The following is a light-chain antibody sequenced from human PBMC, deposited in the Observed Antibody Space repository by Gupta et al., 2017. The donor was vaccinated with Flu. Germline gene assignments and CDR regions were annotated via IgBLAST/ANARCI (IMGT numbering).Light chain of an antibody. V-gene: IGLV10-54*04. CDR1: SANVGNRG. Sequence: TATLTCTGNSANVGNRGAVWLQQQAGHHPKVPSYRTNPRPSGISERCSAGRSGNTACLTTPGPQSEDESDYNGSAWARRLSGGAFGGGTKLTVL. J-gene: IGLJ3*02. CDR2: RTN. CDR3: SAWARRLSGGA.